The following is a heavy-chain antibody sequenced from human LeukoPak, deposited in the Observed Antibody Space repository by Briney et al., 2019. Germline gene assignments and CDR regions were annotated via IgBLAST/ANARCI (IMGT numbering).Heavy chain of an antibody. J-gene: IGHJ4*02. D-gene: IGHD5-24*01. V-gene: IGHV3-30*18. CDR3: AKDRAGDGYSRPFDY. CDR1: GFTFSSYG. CDR2: ISYDGSNK. Sequence: GRSLRLSCAASGFTFSSYGMHWVRQAPGKGLEWVAVISYDGSNKYYADSVKGRFTISRDNSKNTLYLQMNSLRAEDTAVYYCAKDRAGDGYSRPFDYWGQGTLVTVSS.